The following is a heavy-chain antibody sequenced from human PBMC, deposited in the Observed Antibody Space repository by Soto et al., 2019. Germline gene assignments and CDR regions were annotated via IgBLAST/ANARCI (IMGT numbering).Heavy chain of an antibody. CDR1: GGSMSSYY. V-gene: IGHV4-59*01. CDR2: ISYSGST. CDR3: ARADPVASVGY. Sequence: SETLSLTCTVSGGSMSSYYWTWLRQSPGRGLEWIGYISYSGSTYYNPSLKSRVTISADTSKNQFSLRMNSMIAADTAVYYCARADPVASVGYWGQGTLVPVSP. J-gene: IGHJ4*02. D-gene: IGHD2-15*01.